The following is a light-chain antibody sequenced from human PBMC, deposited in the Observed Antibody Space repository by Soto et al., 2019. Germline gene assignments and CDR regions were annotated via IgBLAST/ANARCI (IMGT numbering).Light chain of an antibody. CDR2: AAS. Sequence: DIQMTQSPSSLSASVGDRVTITCRASQSISSYLNWYQQKPGKAPKLLIYAASSLQSGVPSRLSGSGSGTDFTLTISSLQPEDFATYYCQQSYSTPITFGPGTKVYIK. CDR3: QQSYSTPIT. J-gene: IGKJ3*01. V-gene: IGKV1-39*01. CDR1: QSISSY.